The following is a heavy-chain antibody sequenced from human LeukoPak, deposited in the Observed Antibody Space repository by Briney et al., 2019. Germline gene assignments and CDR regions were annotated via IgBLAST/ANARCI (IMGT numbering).Heavy chain of an antibody. D-gene: IGHD3-9*01. V-gene: IGHV4-59*01. J-gene: IGHJ4*02. CDR2: IYYSGST. CDR1: GGSISSYY. Sequence: SETLSLTCAVSGGSISSYYWSWIRQPPGKGLEWIGYIYYSGSTNYNPSLKSRVTISVDTSKNQFSLKLRYVTAADTAVYYCARVTGYMVEDFFDYWGQGTLVTVSS. CDR3: ARVTGYMVEDFFDY.